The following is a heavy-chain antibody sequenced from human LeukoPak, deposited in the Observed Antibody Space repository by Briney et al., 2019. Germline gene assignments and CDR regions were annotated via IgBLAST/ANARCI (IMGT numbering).Heavy chain of an antibody. J-gene: IGHJ6*02. D-gene: IGHD4-11*01. CDR2: INHSGST. V-gene: IGHV4-34*01. CDR1: GGSFSGYY. Sequence: SETLSLTCAVYGGSFSGYYWSWIRQPPGKGLEWIGEINHSGSTNYNPSLKSRVTISVDTSKNRFSLKLSSVTAADTAVYYCARGYSKYYYYYGMDVWGQGTTVTVSS. CDR3: ARGYSKYYYYYGMDV.